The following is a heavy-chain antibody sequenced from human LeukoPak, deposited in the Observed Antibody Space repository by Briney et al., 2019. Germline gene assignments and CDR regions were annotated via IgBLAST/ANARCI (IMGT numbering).Heavy chain of an antibody. Sequence: SETLSLTCTVSGGSISSSSYYWGWIRQPPGKGLEWIGSIYYSGSTNYNPSLKSRVTMSVDTSKNQFSLKLSSVTAADTAVYYCARDVPRGGANPYYNWFDPWGQGTLVTVSS. CDR2: IYYSGST. V-gene: IGHV4-39*07. CDR1: GGSISSSSYY. D-gene: IGHD1-26*01. CDR3: ARDVPRGGANPYYNWFDP. J-gene: IGHJ5*02.